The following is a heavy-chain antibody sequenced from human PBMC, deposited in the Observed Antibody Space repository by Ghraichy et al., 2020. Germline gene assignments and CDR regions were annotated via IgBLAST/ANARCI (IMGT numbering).Heavy chain of an antibody. CDR3: AKSHYSTSFRSEFDN. CDR1: GGTFNTY. V-gene: IGHV1-69*06. Sequence: SVKVSCKASGGTFNTYISWVRQAPGQGLEWLGGIIPVSDEADYAQKFQGRVAFTADKSTTTAYMELSSLRHEDTAVYYCAKSHYSTSFRSEFDNWGQGTQVTVSS. CDR2: IIPVSDEA. J-gene: IGHJ4*02. D-gene: IGHD6-6*01.